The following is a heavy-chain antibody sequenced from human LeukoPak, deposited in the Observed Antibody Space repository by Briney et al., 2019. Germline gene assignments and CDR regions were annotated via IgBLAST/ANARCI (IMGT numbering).Heavy chain of an antibody. CDR1: GFTFSDYY. Sequence: PGGSLRLSCAASGFTFSDYYMSWIRQPPGKGLEWIGSIYYSGSTYYNPSLKSRVTISVDTSKNQFSLKLSSVTAADTAVYYCARHVTRSSSFGYWGQGTLVTVSS. V-gene: IGHV4-39*01. CDR2: IYYSGST. J-gene: IGHJ4*02. D-gene: IGHD6-13*01. CDR3: ARHVTRSSSFGY.